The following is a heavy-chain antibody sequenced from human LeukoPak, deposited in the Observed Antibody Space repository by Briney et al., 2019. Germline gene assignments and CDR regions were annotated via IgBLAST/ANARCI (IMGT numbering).Heavy chain of an antibody. CDR2: IYYSGST. Sequence: PSETLSLTCIVTGGSISTYYWSWIRQPPGKGLEWIGYIYYSGSTNYNPSLKNRVTISVDTSKNQFSLNLSSVTAADTAVYYCARHAPAGYNYRGYFDYWGQGTLVTVSS. V-gene: IGHV4-59*08. D-gene: IGHD5-24*01. CDR1: GGSISTYY. CDR3: ARHAPAGYNYRGYFDY. J-gene: IGHJ4*02.